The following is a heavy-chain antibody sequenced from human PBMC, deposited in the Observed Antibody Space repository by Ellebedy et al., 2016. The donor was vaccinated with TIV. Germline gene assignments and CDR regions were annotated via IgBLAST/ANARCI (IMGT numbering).Heavy chain of an antibody. D-gene: IGHD5-24*01. CDR3: AIQRDDYFDY. CDR2: IYPGDSDT. Sequence: GESLKISCAGSGYSFTTYWIAWVRQMPGKGLEWMGIIYPGDSDTRYSPSFQGQVTISADKSISTAYLQWSSLKASDTAMYYCAIQRDDYFDYWGQGTLVTVSS. J-gene: IGHJ4*02. V-gene: IGHV5-51*01. CDR1: GYSFTTYW.